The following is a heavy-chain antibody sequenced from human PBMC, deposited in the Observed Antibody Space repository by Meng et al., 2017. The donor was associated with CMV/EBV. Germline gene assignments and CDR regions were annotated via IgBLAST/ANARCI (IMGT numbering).Heavy chain of an antibody. D-gene: IGHD6-6*01. CDR2: IYSGGST. Sequence: GESLKISRAASGFTVSSNYMSWVRQAPGKGLEWVSVIYSGGSTYYADSVKGRFTISRDNSKNTLYLQMNSLRAEDTAVYYCAGSSSSYYYYGMDVWGQGTTVTVSS. V-gene: IGHV3-53*01. J-gene: IGHJ6*02. CDR1: GFTVSSNY. CDR3: AGSSSSYYYYGMDV.